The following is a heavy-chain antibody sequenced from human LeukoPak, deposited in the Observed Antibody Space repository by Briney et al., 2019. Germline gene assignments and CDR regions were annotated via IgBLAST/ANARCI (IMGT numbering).Heavy chain of an antibody. Sequence: SETLSLTCAVYGGSFSGYYWSWIRQPPGKGLEWIGEINHSGSTNYNPSLKSRVTISVDTSRNQFSLKLSSVTAADTAVYYCARDQLWFGDDAFDIWGQGTMVTVSS. D-gene: IGHD3-10*01. V-gene: IGHV4-34*01. CDR2: INHSGST. CDR3: ARDQLWFGDDAFDI. CDR1: GGSFSGYY. J-gene: IGHJ3*02.